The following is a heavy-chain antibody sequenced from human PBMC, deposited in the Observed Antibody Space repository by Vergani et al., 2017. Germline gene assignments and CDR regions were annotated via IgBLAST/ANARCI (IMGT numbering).Heavy chain of an antibody. V-gene: IGHV4-39*01. CDR1: GYSISSNFYY. CDR2: ISSSGSS. J-gene: IGHJ3*02. CDR3: AKPVGTSAIMDGYTM. D-gene: IGHD5/OR15-5a*01. Sequence: QLHLQESGPGLVKPSETLSLPCTVSGYSISSNFYYWGWIRQSPGKGLEWIGSISSSGSSYSNPSLQSRVTMSVDTSTNQVSLRLSAVTAADTALYYCAKPVGTSAIMDGYTMWGQGTMVTVSS.